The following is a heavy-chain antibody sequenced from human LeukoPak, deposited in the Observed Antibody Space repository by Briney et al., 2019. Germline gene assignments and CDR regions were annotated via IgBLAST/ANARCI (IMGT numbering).Heavy chain of an antibody. CDR3: ARDLMPLYYYYGMDV. Sequence: SETLSLTCTVSGGSISSYYWSWIRQPPGKGLEWIGYIYYSGSTNYNPSLKSRVTISVGTSKNQFSLKLSSVTAADTAVYYCARDLMPLYYYYGMDVWGQGTTVTVSS. J-gene: IGHJ6*02. D-gene: IGHD2-2*01. CDR2: IYYSGST. V-gene: IGHV4-59*01. CDR1: GGSISSYY.